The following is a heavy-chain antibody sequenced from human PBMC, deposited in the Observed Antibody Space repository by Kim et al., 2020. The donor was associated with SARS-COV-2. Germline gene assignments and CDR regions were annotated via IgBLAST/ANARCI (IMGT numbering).Heavy chain of an antibody. Sequence: ASVKVSCKASGYTFSDYYIHWVRQAPGQGLEWMGWINPNSGDTKYSQKFQATVTITRDTTSSTAYMTLSRLRSADAAVYFCAKGYYDSSGFPPDYWGQGT. CDR2: INPNSGDT. CDR3: AKGYYDSSGFPPDY. D-gene: IGHD3-22*01. V-gene: IGHV1-2*02. CDR1: GYTFSDYY. J-gene: IGHJ4*02.